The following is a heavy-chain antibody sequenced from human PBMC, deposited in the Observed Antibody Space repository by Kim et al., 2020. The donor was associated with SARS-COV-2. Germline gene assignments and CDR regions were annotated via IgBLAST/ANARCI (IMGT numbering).Heavy chain of an antibody. CDR1: GFTFSSYA. CDR2: ISGSGGST. J-gene: IGHJ6*02. V-gene: IGHV3-23*01. D-gene: IGHD2-15*01. Sequence: GGSLRLSCAASGFTFSSYAMSWVRQAPGKGLEWVSAISGSGGSTYYADSVKGRFTISRDNSKNTLYLQMNSLRAEDTAVYYCAKGGYCSGGSCPPGYYGMDVWAKGPRSPSP. CDR3: AKGGYCSGGSCPPGYYGMDV.